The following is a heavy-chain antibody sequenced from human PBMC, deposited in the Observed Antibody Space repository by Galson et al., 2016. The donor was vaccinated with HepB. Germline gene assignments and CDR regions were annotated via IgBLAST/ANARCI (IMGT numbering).Heavy chain of an antibody. J-gene: IGHJ4*02. D-gene: IGHD4-17*01. CDR3: AKGRTTVIWKYYFDY. CDR2: ISWNSGSI. V-gene: IGHV3-9*01. Sequence: SLRLSCAASGFTFDDYAMHWVRQAPGKGLEWVSGISWNSGSIGYADSVKGRFTIARDNAKNSLYLQMNSLRAEETALYYCAKGRTTVIWKYYFDYWGQGTLVTVSS. CDR1: GFTFDDYA.